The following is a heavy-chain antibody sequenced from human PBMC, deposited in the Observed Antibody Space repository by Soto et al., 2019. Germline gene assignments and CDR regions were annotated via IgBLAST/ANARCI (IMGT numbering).Heavy chain of an antibody. CDR3: TTGYCSSTSCWGYYYYYGMDV. CDR1: GFTFSNAW. Sequence: LSCAASGFTFSNAWMSWVRQAPGKGLEWVGRIKSKTDGGTTDYAAPVKGRFTISRDDSKNTLYLQMNSLKTEDTAVYYCTTGYCSSTSCWGYYYYYGMDVWGQGTTVTVSS. D-gene: IGHD2-2*01. J-gene: IGHJ6*02. V-gene: IGHV3-15*01. CDR2: IKSKTDGGTT.